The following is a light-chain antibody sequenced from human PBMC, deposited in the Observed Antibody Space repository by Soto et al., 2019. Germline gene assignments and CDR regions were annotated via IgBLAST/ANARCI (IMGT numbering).Light chain of an antibody. V-gene: IGKV3-20*01. Sequence: EIGLTQSPGTLSLSPGERATLSCRASQSISISKLAWYQQKPGQAPRLLIYGAFSRAAGIPDRFSGSGSGTDFTLTIRRLEPEDFAVYYCQQYGSSPPMYTFGQGTKLEIK. J-gene: IGKJ2*01. CDR2: GAF. CDR1: QSISISK. CDR3: QQYGSSPPMYT.